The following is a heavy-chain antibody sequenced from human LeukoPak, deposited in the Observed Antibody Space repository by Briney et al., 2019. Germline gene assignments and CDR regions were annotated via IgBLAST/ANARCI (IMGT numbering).Heavy chain of an antibody. CDR1: GFTFSSYA. CDR2: ISGSGGST. J-gene: IGHJ4*02. CDR3: AKEEFGSGSYYPSHFDY. Sequence: AGGSLRLSCAASGFTFSSYAMSWVRQAPGKGLEWVSAISGSGGSTYYADSVKGRFTISRDNSKNTLYLQMNSLRAEDTAVYYCAKEEFGSGSYYPSHFDYWGQGTLVTVSS. D-gene: IGHD3-10*01. V-gene: IGHV3-23*01.